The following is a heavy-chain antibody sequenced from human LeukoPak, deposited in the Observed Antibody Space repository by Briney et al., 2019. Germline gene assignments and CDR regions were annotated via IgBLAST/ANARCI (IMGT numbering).Heavy chain of an antibody. CDR1: DFTFSSCA. CDR2: ISDAGDTT. V-gene: IGHV3-23*01. J-gene: IGHJ4*02. CDR3: AKGNSGSYYKVIDY. D-gene: IGHD3-10*01. Sequence: PGGSLRLSCAASDFTFSSCAMGWVRQAPGKGLKWVSGISDAGDTTYYADSVKGRFTISRDNFKNTLYLQMDSLRADDTALYYCAKGNSGSYYKVIDYWGQGTLVTVSS.